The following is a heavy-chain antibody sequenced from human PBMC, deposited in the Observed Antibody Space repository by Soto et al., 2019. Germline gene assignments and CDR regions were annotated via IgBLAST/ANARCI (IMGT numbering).Heavy chain of an antibody. CDR3: ARRGPGTYFDY. CDR2: VSGSGGSA. Sequence: EVQLLESGGGLVQPGGSLRLSCAASGFTFSSYAMRWVRQAPGKGLEWVSAVSGSGGSAYYADSVKGRFTISRDNSKNTLYLQMNSLRAEDTAVYYCARRGPGTYFDYWGQGTLVTVSS. CDR1: GFTFSSYA. J-gene: IGHJ4*02. V-gene: IGHV3-23*01. D-gene: IGHD6-13*01.